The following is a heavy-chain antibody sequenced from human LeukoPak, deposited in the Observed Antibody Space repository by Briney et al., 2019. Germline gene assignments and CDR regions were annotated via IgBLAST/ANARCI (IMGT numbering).Heavy chain of an antibody. V-gene: IGHV4-31*03. D-gene: IGHD4-17*01. Sequence: SETLSLTCSVSGDSISSGGYYWSWIRQHPDKGLEWIGYIFYNGITYYNPSLKSRLSISVDTSKNEFSVNLTSVTAADTAVYYCAIGEIPKSVARDYLIFDPWGQGTLVAVSS. CDR3: AIGEIPKSVARDYLIFDP. CDR2: IFYNGIT. CDR1: GDSISSGGYY. J-gene: IGHJ5*02.